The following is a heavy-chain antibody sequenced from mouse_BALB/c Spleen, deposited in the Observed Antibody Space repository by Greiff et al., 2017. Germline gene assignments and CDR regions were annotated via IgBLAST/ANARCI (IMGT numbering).Heavy chain of an antibody. D-gene: IGHD4-1*01. V-gene: IGHV6-6*02. CDR3: TLLGRAMDY. Sequence: EVKLEESGGGLVQPGGSMKLSCVASGFTFSSYWMSWVRQSPEKGLEWVAEIRLKSDNYATHYAESVKGKFTISRDDSKSRLYLQMNSLRAEDTGIYYCTLLGRAMDYWGQGTSVTVSS. CDR2: IRLKSDNYAT. J-gene: IGHJ4*01. CDR1: GFTFSSYW.